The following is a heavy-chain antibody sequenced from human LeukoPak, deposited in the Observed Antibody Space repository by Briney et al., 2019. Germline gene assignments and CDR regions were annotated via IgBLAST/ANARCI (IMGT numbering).Heavy chain of an antibody. CDR2: ITAGGTTI. CDR1: GFTFSSYE. CDR3: ARVWSPPYTSSWPYYFDY. V-gene: IGHV3-48*03. D-gene: IGHD6-13*01. Sequence: GGSLRLSCAASGFTFSSYEMNWVHQAPGKGLEWVSYITAGGTTIYYADSVRGRFTISRDNAKNSLYLQMHSLRAEDTAVYYCARVWSPPYTSSWPYYFDYWGQGILVTVSS. J-gene: IGHJ4*02.